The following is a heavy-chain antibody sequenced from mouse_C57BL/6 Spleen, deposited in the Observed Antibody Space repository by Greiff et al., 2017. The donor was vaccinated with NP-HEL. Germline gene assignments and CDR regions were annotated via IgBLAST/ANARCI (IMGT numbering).Heavy chain of an antibody. J-gene: IGHJ2*01. V-gene: IGHV5-16*01. CDR3: ARAQLPYFDY. Sequence: EVHLVESEGGLVQPGSSMKLSCTASGFTFSDYYMAWVRQVPEKGLEWVANINYDGSSTYYLDSLKSRFIISRDNATNMLYLQMSSLKSEDTATYYCARAQLPYFDYWGQGTTLTVSS. CDR2: INYDGSST. CDR1: GFTFSDYY. D-gene: IGHD1-1*01.